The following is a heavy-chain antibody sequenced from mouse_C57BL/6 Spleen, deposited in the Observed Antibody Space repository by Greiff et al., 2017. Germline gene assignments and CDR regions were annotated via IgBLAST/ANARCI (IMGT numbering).Heavy chain of an antibody. CDR1: GYSFTGYY. D-gene: IGHD1-1*01. Sequence: EVQLVESGPELVKPGASVKISCKASGYSFTGYYMNWVKQSPEKSLEWIGEINPSTGGTTYNQKFKAKATLTVDKSSSTAYMQLKSLTSEDSAVYYCARRGYGSSSGYWGQGTTLTVSS. CDR2: INPSTGGT. CDR3: ARRGYGSSSGY. V-gene: IGHV1-42*01. J-gene: IGHJ2*01.